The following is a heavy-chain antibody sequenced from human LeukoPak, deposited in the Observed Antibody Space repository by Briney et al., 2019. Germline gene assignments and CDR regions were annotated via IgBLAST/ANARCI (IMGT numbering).Heavy chain of an antibody. Sequence: GGSLRLSCAASGFIFSSYSMNWVRQAPGKGLEWVSSISSSSSYIYYADSVKGRFTISRDNAKNSLYLQMNSLRAEDTAVHYCARVQRAKYCSGGSCYPYWYFDLWGRGTLVTVSS. CDR2: ISSSSSYI. D-gene: IGHD2-15*01. V-gene: IGHV3-21*01. CDR1: GFIFSSYS. J-gene: IGHJ2*01. CDR3: ARVQRAKYCSGGSCYPYWYFDL.